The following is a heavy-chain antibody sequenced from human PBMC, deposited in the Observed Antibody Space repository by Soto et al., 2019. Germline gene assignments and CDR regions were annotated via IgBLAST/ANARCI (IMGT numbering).Heavy chain of an antibody. CDR1: GGSISSGGYY. CDR2: IYYSGST. V-gene: IGHV4-31*03. J-gene: IGHJ4*02. D-gene: IGHD1-26*01. CDR3: ARGGGSYYATGNFDY. Sequence: QVQLQESGPGLVKPSQTLSLTCTVSGGSISSGGYYWSWIRQHPGKGLEWIRYIYYSGSTYYNPSLKSRVTISVDTAKNQFSLKLSSVTAADTAVYYCARGGGSYYATGNFDYWGQGTLVTVSS.